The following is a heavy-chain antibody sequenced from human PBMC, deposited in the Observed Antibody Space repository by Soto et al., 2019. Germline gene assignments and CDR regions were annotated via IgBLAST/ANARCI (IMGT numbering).Heavy chain of an antibody. Sequence: SVKVSCKASGGTFSSYAISWVRQAPGQGLEWMGGIIPIFGTANYAQKFQGRVTITADESTSTAYMELSSLRSEDTAVYYCAREPYDSSGYYSYYYYYGMDVWGQGTTVTVSS. CDR3: AREPYDSSGYYSYYYYYGMDV. CDR1: GGTFSSYA. V-gene: IGHV1-69*13. J-gene: IGHJ6*02. D-gene: IGHD3-22*01. CDR2: IIPIFGTA.